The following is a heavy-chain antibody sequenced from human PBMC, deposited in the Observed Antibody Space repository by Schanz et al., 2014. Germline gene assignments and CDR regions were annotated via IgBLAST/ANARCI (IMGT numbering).Heavy chain of an antibody. CDR2: ISTSGTYM. V-gene: IGHV3-21*01. CDR3: ARDFLLEQLGYSRYYYAMDV. CDR1: GFAFSSFA. J-gene: IGHJ6*02. Sequence: EVQLMESGGGLVKPGGSLRLSCVASGFAFSSFAMTWVRQAPGRGLEWVSSISTSGTYMYIADSLKGRLTISRDDAKKSMYLQINNLRADDTAVYYCARDFLLEQLGYSRYYYAMDVWGQGTTVTVSS. D-gene: IGHD2-15*01.